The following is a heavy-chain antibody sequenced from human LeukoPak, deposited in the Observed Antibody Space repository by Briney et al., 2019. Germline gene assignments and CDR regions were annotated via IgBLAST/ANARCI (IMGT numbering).Heavy chain of an antibody. J-gene: IGHJ4*02. V-gene: IGHV4-38-2*01. Sequence: KSSETLSLTCAVSGYSISSGYYWGWVRQPPGKGLEWIGSIYHSGSTYYNPSLKSRVTISVDTSKNQFSLELSSVTAADTAVYYCARLGGYCTNGVCSNDWGQGTLVTVSS. D-gene: IGHD2-8*01. CDR2: IYHSGST. CDR1: GYSISSGYY. CDR3: ARLGGYCTNGVCSND.